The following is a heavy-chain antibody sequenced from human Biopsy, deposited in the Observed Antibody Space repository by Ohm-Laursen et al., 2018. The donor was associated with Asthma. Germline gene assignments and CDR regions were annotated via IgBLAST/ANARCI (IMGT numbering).Heavy chain of an antibody. Sequence: VSSVKVSCKASGGSFSNFAFSWVRQAPGQGLEWMGRIIPFYGTATYAQNFQGRLTLTADESTSTAYMELSSLRSEDTAVYFCARDYDGDYVQRHLPLAYWGQGTLVTVSS. D-gene: IGHD4-17*01. CDR3: ARDYDGDYVQRHLPLAY. CDR1: GGSFSNFA. J-gene: IGHJ4*02. V-gene: IGHV1-69*15. CDR2: IIPFYGTA.